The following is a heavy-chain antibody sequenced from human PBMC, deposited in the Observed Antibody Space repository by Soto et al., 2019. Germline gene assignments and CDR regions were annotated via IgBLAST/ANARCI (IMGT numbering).Heavy chain of an antibody. Sequence: SVKVSCKASGGTFSSYSISWVRQAPGQGLEWMGGIIPIFGTANYAQKFQGRVTITADESTSTAYMELSSLRSEDTAVYYCARTSYGYRYYFDYWGQGTLVNVSS. CDR1: GGTFSSYS. J-gene: IGHJ4*02. D-gene: IGHD5-18*01. CDR3: ARTSYGYRYYFDY. V-gene: IGHV1-69*13. CDR2: IIPIFGTA.